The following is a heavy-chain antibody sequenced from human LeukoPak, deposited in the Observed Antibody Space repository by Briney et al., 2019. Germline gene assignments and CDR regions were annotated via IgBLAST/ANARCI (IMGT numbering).Heavy chain of an antibody. V-gene: IGHV5-51*01. Sequence: GESLKISCKGSGYRFTSYWIGWVRQMPGKGLEWMGIIYPDDSDTRYSPSFQGQVTISADKSISTAYLQWSSLRASDTAVYYCARREGAMSFDYWGQGTLVTVSS. CDR2: IYPDDSDT. CDR1: GYRFTSYW. J-gene: IGHJ4*02. CDR3: ARREGAMSFDY. D-gene: IGHD1-26*01.